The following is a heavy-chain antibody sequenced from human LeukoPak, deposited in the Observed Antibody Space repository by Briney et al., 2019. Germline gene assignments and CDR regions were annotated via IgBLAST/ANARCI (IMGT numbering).Heavy chain of an antibody. CDR3: ARGPRMVAMNGYAFDI. V-gene: IGHV4-4*07. Sequence: PSETLSLTCIVSGGSISSYYWNWIRQSAGKGLEWIGRIYIGGSTSYNPSLKSRVTMSVDTSKIQFSLNLTSVTAADTAMYYCARGPRMVAMNGYAFDIWGPGTTVIVSS. J-gene: IGHJ3*02. CDR1: GGSISSYY. D-gene: IGHD2-2*01. CDR2: IYIGGST.